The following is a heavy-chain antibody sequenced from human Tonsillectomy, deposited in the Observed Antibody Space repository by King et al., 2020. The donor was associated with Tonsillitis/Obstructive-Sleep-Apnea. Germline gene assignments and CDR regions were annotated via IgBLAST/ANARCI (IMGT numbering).Heavy chain of an antibody. Sequence: QLVQSGAEVKKPGASVKVSCKASGYTFTSYYMHWVRQAPGQGLEWMGIINPSGGSTSYAQKIQGRVTMTRDTSTSTVYMELSSLRSEDTAVYYCARDKDIVVVPAAILPVYYFDYWGQGTLVTVSS. D-gene: IGHD2-2*02. CDR3: ARDKDIVVVPAAILPVYYFDY. CDR1: GYTFTSYY. CDR2: INPSGGST. J-gene: IGHJ4*02. V-gene: IGHV1-46*01.